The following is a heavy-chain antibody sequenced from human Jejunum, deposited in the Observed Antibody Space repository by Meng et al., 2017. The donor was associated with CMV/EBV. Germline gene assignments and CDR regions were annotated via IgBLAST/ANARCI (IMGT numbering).Heavy chain of an antibody. V-gene: IGHV3-30*02. D-gene: IGHD2-15*01. CDR1: GFPFNIYD. Sequence: QVPVVESGGGVVQPWGSLRLSCVTSGFPFNIYDMHWGRQATGKGLDWVTCTRHDGSEDFYVDSVKGRFTISRDNSKNTLYLQMNSLRVDDSALYYCTKGGFDSWGQGTLVTVSS. CDR3: TKGGFDS. J-gene: IGHJ4*02. CDR2: TRHDGSED.